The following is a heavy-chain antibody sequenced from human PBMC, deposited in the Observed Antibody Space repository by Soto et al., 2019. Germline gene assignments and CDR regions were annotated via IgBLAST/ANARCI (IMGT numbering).Heavy chain of an antibody. D-gene: IGHD6-13*01. CDR2: ISTYNGNT. V-gene: IGHV1-18*01. Sequence: ASVKVSCKASGYTFTSYGISWVRQAPGQGLEWMGWISTYNGNTNYAQKLQGRVTMTTDTSTSTAYMELRSLRSDDTAVYYCARVIAAAGQDWFGPWGEGTRVT. CDR1: GYTFTSYG. CDR3: ARVIAAAGQDWFGP. J-gene: IGHJ5*02.